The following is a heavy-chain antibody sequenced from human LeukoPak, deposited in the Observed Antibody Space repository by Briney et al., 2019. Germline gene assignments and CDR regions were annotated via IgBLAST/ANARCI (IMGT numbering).Heavy chain of an antibody. J-gene: IGHJ4*02. Sequence: PGGSLRLSCAASGFTFSNYAMSWVRQAPGKGLEWVSAISGSGGSTYYADSVKGRFTISRDNSKNTLYLQMNSLRAEDTAVYYCAKDFGDYSNYVVWYYFDYWGQGTLVTVSS. V-gene: IGHV3-23*01. CDR1: GFTFSNYA. CDR3: AKDFGDYSNYVVWYYFDY. D-gene: IGHD4-11*01. CDR2: ISGSGGST.